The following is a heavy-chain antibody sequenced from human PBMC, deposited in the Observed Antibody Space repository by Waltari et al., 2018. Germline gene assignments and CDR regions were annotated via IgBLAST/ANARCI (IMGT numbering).Heavy chain of an antibody. J-gene: IGHJ4*02. CDR1: GGSISSGDYY. CDR2: IYASGST. V-gene: IGHV4-30-4*08. D-gene: IGHD6-13*01. Sequence: QVQLQESGPGLVKPSQTLSLTCTVSGGSISSGDYYWSWIRQPPGKGLGWIGYIYASGSTYYNPSLKSRVTISVDTSKNQCSLKLSSVTAADTAVYYCARERIAAAGLDYWGQGTLVTVSS. CDR3: ARERIAAAGLDY.